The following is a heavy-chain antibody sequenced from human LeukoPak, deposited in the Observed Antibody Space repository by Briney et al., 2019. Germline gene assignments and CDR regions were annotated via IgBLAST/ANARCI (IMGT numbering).Heavy chain of an antibody. J-gene: IGHJ4*02. CDR2: INPNSGGT. D-gene: IGHD1-26*01. CDR3: AREHIVGATCEFDY. V-gene: IGHV1-2*04. CDR1: GYTFTGYY. Sequence: RASVKVSCTASGYTFTGYYMHWVRQAPGQGLEWMGWINPNSGGTNYAQKFQGWVTMTRDTSISTAYMELSRLRSDDTAVYYCAREHIVGATCEFDYWGQGTLVTVSS.